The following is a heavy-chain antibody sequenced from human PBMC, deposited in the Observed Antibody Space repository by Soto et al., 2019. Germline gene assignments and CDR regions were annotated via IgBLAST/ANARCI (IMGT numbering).Heavy chain of an antibody. Sequence: EGTLRRSWVAGGLTLRNAGKNWVRQAKGKGPEWVGRIKSKSEGVTTYYSAPVKARFTISRDNSKNTLYLQMNSLKPEDTAVYYCTPGFPVVSYYDLWSDYPFVYWGQGPLVTASS. CDR2: IKSKSEGVTT. V-gene: IGHV3-15*01. CDR3: TPGFPVVSYYDLWSDYPFVY. CDR1: GLTLRNAG. J-gene: IGHJ4*02. D-gene: IGHD3-3*01.